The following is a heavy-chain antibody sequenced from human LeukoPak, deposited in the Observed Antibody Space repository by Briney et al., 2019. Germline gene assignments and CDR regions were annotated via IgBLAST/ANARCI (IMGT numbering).Heavy chain of an antibody. V-gene: IGHV4-34*01. CDR3: ARAGSAKRKYSSSWYRH. D-gene: IGHD6-13*01. CDR2: INHSGST. Sequence: SETLSLTCAVYGGSFSGYYWSWIRQPPGKGLEWIGEINHSGSTNYNPSLKSRVTISVDTSKNQFSLKLSSVTAADTAVYYCARAGSAKRKYSSSWYRHWGQGTLVTVSS. J-gene: IGHJ4*02. CDR1: GGSFSGYY.